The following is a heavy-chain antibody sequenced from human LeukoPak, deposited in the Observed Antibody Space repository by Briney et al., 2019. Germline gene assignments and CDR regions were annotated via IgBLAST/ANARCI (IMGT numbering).Heavy chain of an antibody. Sequence: SETLSLTCTVSGGSISGYYWSWIRQPAGKGLEWIGRIYISGSTNYNPSLKSRLTMSVDTSKNQFSLKLSSVTAADTAVYNCARVGQGSGWYFDFWGQGTLVTVSS. CDR2: IYISGST. J-gene: IGHJ4*02. CDR3: ARVGQGSGWYFDF. CDR1: GGSISGYY. V-gene: IGHV4-4*07. D-gene: IGHD6-19*01.